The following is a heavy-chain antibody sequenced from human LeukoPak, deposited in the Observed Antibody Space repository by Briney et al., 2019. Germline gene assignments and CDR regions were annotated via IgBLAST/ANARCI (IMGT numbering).Heavy chain of an antibody. CDR3: ARGATTRKYYYSMDV. V-gene: IGHV1-69*13. D-gene: IGHD1-26*01. Sequence: SVKVSCKASGGTFSNYAISWVRQAPGQGLEWMGGIIPIFGTANYAQKFQGRVSITADESTSTAYMELSSLRSEDTAGYYCARGATTRKYYYSMDVWGKGTTVTVSS. CDR1: GGTFSNYA. J-gene: IGHJ6*03. CDR2: IIPIFGTA.